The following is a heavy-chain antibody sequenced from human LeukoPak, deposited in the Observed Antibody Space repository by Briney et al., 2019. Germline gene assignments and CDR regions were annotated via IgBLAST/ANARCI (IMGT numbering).Heavy chain of an antibody. J-gene: IGHJ6*03. V-gene: IGHV1-18*04. D-gene: IGHD6-13*01. CDR1: GYTFTGYY. CDR3: ASSKWSAGGDYYHYMDV. CDR2: ISAYNGNT. Sequence: ASVKVSCKASGYTFTGYYMHWVRQAPGQGLEWMGWISAYNGNTNYAQKLQGRVTMTTDTSTSTAYMELRSLRSDDTAVYYCASSKWSAGGDYYHYMDVWGKGTTVTVSS.